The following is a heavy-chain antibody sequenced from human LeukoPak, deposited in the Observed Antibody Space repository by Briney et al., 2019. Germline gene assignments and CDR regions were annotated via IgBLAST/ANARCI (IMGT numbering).Heavy chain of an antibody. D-gene: IGHD5/OR15-5a*01. V-gene: IGHV3-21*04. Sequence: GGSLRLSCAASGFTFSSYSMNWVRQAPGKGLEWVSSISSSSSYIYYADSVKGRFTISRDNPKNTLYLQMNTLRAEDTAVYYCAKNRGDIVSSRVGCDYWGQGALVTVSS. CDR2: ISSSSSYI. CDR1: GFTFSSYS. CDR3: AKNRGDIVSSRVGCDY. J-gene: IGHJ4*02.